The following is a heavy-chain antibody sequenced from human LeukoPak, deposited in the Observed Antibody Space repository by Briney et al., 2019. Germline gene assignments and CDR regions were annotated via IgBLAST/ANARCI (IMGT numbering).Heavy chain of an antibody. CDR3: ARDLDGAVAGSEFDY. J-gene: IGHJ4*02. CDR2: IIPILGIA. V-gene: IGHV1-69*04. CDR1: GGTFSSYA. Sequence: GASVKVSCKASGGTFSSYAISWVRQAPGQGLEWMGRIIPILGIANYAQKLQGRVTMTTDTSTSTAYMELRSLRSDDTAVYYCARDLDGAVAGSEFDYWGQGTLVTVSS. D-gene: IGHD6-19*01.